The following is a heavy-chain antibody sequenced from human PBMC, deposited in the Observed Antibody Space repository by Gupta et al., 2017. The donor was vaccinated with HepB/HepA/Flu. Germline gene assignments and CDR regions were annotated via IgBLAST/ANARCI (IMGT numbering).Heavy chain of an antibody. V-gene: IGHV4-39*01. CDR1: GGSISSSSYS. CDR2: IYYSGST. CDR3: ARHLLEWLPPDYYYYYYMDV. Sequence: QLQLQESGPGLVKPSETLSLTCTVSGGSISSSSYSWGWIRQPPGKGLEWIGSIYYSGSTYYNPSLKSRVTISVDTSKNQFSLKLSSVTAADTAVYYCARHLLEWLPPDYYYYYYMDVWGKGTTVTVSS. J-gene: IGHJ6*03. D-gene: IGHD3-3*01.